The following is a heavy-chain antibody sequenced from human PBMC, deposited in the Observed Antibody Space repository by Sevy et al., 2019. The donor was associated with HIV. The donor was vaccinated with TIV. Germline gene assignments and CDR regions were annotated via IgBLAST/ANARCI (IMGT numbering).Heavy chain of an antibody. J-gene: IGHJ3*02. Sequence: ASVKVSCKSSGYTFTGYYMHWVRQAPGQGLEWMGWINANNGGTNYAQRFQGRVTMTRDTSITTAYMELSRLTSDDTAVYYCTTQDSSASDIWGQGTVVTVSS. CDR2: INANNGGT. V-gene: IGHV1-2*02. CDR1: GYTFTGYY. CDR3: TTQDSSASDI. D-gene: IGHD2-15*01.